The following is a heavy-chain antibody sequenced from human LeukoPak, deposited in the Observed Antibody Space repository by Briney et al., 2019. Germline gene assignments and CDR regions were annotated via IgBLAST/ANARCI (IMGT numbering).Heavy chain of an antibody. V-gene: IGHV3-21*01. J-gene: IGHJ6*03. CDR2: ISSSSSYI. CDR1: GFAFGSEA. CDR3: ARDLGCSSTTCYTLGYYYYCYMDV. Sequence: GGSLRLSCAVSGFAFGSEAMNWVRQAPGKGLERVSSISSSSSYIYYADSVKGRFTISRDNAKNSLYLQMNSLRAEDTAVYYCARDLGCSSTTCYTLGYYYYCYMDVWGKGTTVTVSS. D-gene: IGHD2-2*02.